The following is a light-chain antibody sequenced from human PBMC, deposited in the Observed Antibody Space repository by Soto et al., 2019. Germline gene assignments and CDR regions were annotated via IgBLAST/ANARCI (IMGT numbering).Light chain of an antibody. CDR2: RAS. J-gene: IGKJ2*01. V-gene: IGKV1-5*03. CDR3: QQYNTFSPA. CDR1: QSISSW. Sequence: DIQMTQSPSTLSASVGDRVTITCRASQSISSWLAWYQQKPGKAPKLLIYRASSLESGVPSRFSGSGSGTEFTLTNTSLQPDDFATYHCQQYNTFSPAFGQGTKLEIK.